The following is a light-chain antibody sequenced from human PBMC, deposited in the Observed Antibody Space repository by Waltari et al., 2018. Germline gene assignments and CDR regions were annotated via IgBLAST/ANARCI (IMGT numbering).Light chain of an antibody. CDR1: QSVSSN. CDR2: GAS. V-gene: IGKV3-15*01. Sequence: EIVMTQSPATLSVSPGERATLSCRASQSVSSNLAWYQQKPGQAPRLLIYGASTRATGIPARFIGSGSGTEFTLTISSLQSEDCAVYYCQQYNNWPPTITFGQGTRLEIK. CDR3: QQYNNWPPTIT. J-gene: IGKJ5*01.